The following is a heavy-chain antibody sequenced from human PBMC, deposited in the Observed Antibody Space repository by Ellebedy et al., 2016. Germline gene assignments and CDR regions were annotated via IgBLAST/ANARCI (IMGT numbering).Heavy chain of an antibody. V-gene: IGHV3-53*01. CDR3: ARDSKRVDAFDI. Sequence: GGSRRLSCAASGFTVSTNYMSWVRQAPGKGLEWVSVIYRGAGTYYAGSVKGRFTISRDNSKNTLYLQMNSLRAEDTAVYYCARDSKRVDAFDIWGQGTMVTVSS. D-gene: IGHD6-25*01. CDR1: GFTVSTNY. CDR2: IYRGAGT. J-gene: IGHJ3*02.